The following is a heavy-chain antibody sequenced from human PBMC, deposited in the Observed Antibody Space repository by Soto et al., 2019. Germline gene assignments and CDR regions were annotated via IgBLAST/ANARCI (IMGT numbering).Heavy chain of an antibody. Sequence: QVQLVQSGAEVKKPGSSVKVSCKASGGTFSSYAISWVRQAPGQGLEWMGGIIPIFGTANYAQKFQGRVTITADESTSTAYRELSGLRSEDTAVYYCARESSYSGYADYWGQGTLVTVSS. CDR1: GGTFSSYA. CDR2: IIPIFGTA. V-gene: IGHV1-69*01. J-gene: IGHJ4*02. D-gene: IGHD5-12*01. CDR3: ARESSYSGYADY.